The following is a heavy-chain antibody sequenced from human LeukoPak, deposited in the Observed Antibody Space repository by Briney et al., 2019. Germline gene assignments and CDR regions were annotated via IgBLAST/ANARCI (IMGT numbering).Heavy chain of an antibody. CDR3: AREYYDSSGYYFYVDY. D-gene: IGHD3-22*01. CDR1: GYSFTGDY. V-gene: IGHV1-46*01. J-gene: IGHJ4*02. Sequence: ASVKVSCKPCGYSFTGDYMHWVRQAPGQGLEWMGLINPSGGSTSYAQKFQGRVTMTRDTSTSTVYMELSSLRSEDTAVYYCAREYYDSSGYYFYVDYWGQGTLVTVSS. CDR2: INPSGGST.